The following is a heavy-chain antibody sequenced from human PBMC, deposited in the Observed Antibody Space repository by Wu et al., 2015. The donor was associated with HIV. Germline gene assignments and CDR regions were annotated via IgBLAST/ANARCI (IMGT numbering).Heavy chain of an antibody. D-gene: IGHD7-27*01. Sequence: QALLVQSGAEMKRPGASVRVSCEASGYSFIGLPGFDINWVRQAPGQGLEWMGGIIPIFGTANYAQKFQGRVTITADEFTGTAYMELSSLRSEDTALYFCARVPRSGAYYYYYMDVWGQGTTVTVSS. CDR2: IIPIFGTA. V-gene: IGHV1-69*01. J-gene: IGHJ6*03. CDR3: ARVPRSGAYYYYYMDV. CDR1: GYSFIGLPGFD.